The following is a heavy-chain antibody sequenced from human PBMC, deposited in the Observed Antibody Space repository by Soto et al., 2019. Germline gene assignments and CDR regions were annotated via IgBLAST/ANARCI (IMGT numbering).Heavy chain of an antibody. J-gene: IGHJ5*02. CDR3: ARGTYMVRGPPLTVPGFDP. V-gene: IGHV4-4*02. D-gene: IGHD3-10*01. CDR2: IYHSGST. Sequence: KSSETLSLTCAVSGGSISSSNWWSWVRQPPGKGLEWIGEIYHSGSTNYNPSLKSRVTISVDKSKNQFSLKLSSVTAADTAVYYCARGTYMVRGPPLTVPGFDPWGQGTLVTVSS. CDR1: GGSISSSNW.